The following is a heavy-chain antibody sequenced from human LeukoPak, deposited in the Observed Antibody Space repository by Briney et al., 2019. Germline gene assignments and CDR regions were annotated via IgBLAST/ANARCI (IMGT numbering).Heavy chain of an antibody. CDR1: GFTFSSYW. V-gene: IGHV3-7*04. D-gene: IGHD5-24*01. CDR3: ARDDRDGYNYFAY. J-gene: IGHJ4*02. Sequence: PGGSLRLSCAASGFTFSSYWMTWVRQAPGKGLEWVANIKEDGSEKYYVDSVKGRFTIPRDNAKNSLYLQMNSLRAEDSAVYYCARDDRDGYNYFAYWGQGTLVTVSS. CDR2: IKEDGSEK.